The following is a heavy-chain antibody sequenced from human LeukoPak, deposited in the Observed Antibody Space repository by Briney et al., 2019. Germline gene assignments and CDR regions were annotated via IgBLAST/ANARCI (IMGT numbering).Heavy chain of an antibody. CDR2: IYYSGST. J-gene: IGHJ6*02. V-gene: IGHV4-59*01. CDR1: GGSISSYY. CDR3: ARLRYGSGSYFGETYYYYGMDV. Sequence: KSSETLSLTCTVSGGSISSYYWSWIRQPPGKGLEWIGYIYYSGSTNYNPSLKSRVTISVDTSKNQFSLKQSSVTAADTAVYYCARLRYGSGSYFGETYYYYGMDVWGQGTTVTVSS. D-gene: IGHD3-10*01.